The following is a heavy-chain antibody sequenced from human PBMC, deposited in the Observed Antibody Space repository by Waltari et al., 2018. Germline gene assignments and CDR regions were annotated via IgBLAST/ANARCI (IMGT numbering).Heavy chain of an antibody. Sequence: QVHLQESGPGLVKPSETLSLTCTVSGGSINSYYWSWIRQPPGKGLEWIAYIYYIGGANYNPSLKGRVTISVDTSKNQFSLNLTSVTAADTAVYYCARHFSGLGYYFDYWGLGTLVTVSS. CDR2: IYYIGGA. D-gene: IGHD3-16*01. CDR3: ARHFSGLGYYFDY. J-gene: IGHJ4*02. CDR1: GGSINSYY. V-gene: IGHV4-59*08.